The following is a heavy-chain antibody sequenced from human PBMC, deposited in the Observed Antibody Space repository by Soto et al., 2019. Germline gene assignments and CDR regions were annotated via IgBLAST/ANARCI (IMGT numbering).Heavy chain of an antibody. Sequence: SETLSLTCNVSGGSVSGHYWSWIRQPAGKGLEWIGRIYARGSTYYNPSLESRVTISVDTSKSQFSLKLSSVTAADTAVYYCARDRRGYNYGRNPFDIWGQGTMVTVPS. CDR2: IYARGST. D-gene: IGHD5-18*01. J-gene: IGHJ3*02. CDR1: GGSVSGHY. CDR3: ARDRRGYNYGRNPFDI. V-gene: IGHV4-4*07.